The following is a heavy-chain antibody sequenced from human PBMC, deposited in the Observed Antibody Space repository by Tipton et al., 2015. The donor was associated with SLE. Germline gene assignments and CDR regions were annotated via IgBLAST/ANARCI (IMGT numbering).Heavy chain of an antibody. Sequence: SLRLSCAASGFTFSSYDMHWVRQATGKGLEWVSAIGTAGDTYYPGSVKGRFTISRENAKNSLYLQMNSLRAGDTAVYYCARGRDSSSWYRRGGWFDPWGQGTLVTVSS. CDR3: ARGRDSSSWYRRGGWFDP. CDR1: GFTFSSYD. D-gene: IGHD6-13*01. J-gene: IGHJ5*02. CDR2: IGTAGDT. V-gene: IGHV3-13*04.